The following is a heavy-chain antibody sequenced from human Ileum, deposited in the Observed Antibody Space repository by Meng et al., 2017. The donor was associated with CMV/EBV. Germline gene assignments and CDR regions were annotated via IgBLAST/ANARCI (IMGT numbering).Heavy chain of an antibody. CDR3: AKGGVYSSSWGDY. J-gene: IGHJ4*03. CDR1: GFTFNSYA. V-gene: IGHV3-23*01. D-gene: IGHD6-13*01. Sequence: GGSLRLSCAASGFTFNSYAMSWVRQAPGKGLEWVSAISGSGGSSYYADSVKGRFTISRDNSKNTLYLQLNTLRAEDTAVYYCAKGGVYSSSWGDYWGQGTTVTVSS. CDR2: ISGSGGSS.